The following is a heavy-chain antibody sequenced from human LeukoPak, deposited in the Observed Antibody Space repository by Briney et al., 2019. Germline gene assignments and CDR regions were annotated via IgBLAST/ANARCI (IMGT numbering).Heavy chain of an antibody. CDR2: ITTDETT. V-gene: IGHV3-74*01. Sequence: GGSLRLSCAASGFPFSVSWMHWFRQVPGKGLMWVSRITTDETTTYADSVRGRFTISRDNAKNTVYLQMNSLRVEDTAVYYCAKDWFATTDYWGQGILVSVSS. CDR3: AKDWFATTDY. D-gene: IGHD1/OR15-1a*01. CDR1: GFPFSVSW. J-gene: IGHJ4*02.